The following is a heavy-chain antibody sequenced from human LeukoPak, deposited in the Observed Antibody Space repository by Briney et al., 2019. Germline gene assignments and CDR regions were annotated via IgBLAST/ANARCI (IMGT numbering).Heavy chain of an antibody. Sequence: ASVKVSCKASGYTFTSYDINWVRQATGQGLEWMGWMNPNSGNTGYAQKFQGRVTVTRNTSISTAYMELSSLRSEDTAVYYCARGRGFDYGGQDSDYWGQGTLVTVSS. D-gene: IGHD4-23*01. CDR3: ARGRGFDYGGQDSDY. J-gene: IGHJ4*02. CDR2: MNPNSGNT. V-gene: IGHV1-8*03. CDR1: GYTFTSYD.